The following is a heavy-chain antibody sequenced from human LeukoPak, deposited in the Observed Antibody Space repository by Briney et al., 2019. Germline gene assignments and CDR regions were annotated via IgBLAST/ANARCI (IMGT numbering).Heavy chain of an antibody. CDR1: GGSFSGYF. V-gene: IGHV4-34*01. J-gene: IGHJ4*02. CDR2: INRSGST. D-gene: IGHD4/OR15-4a*01. CDR3: ATSPREIIGAYY. Sequence: PSETLSLTCAVYGGSFSGYFWSWIRKPPGKGLEWIGEINRSGSTNYNPSLKSRVTISVDTSKNQFSLKLSSETAADTAVYYCATSPREIIGAYYWGQGTLITVPS.